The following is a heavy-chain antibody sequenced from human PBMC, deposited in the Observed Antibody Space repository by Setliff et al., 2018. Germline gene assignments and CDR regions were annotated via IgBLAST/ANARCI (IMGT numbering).Heavy chain of an antibody. Sequence: KASETLSLTCTVSGDSISSGSYYWTWIRQPAGKGLEWIGHSHTGGSTNCNRSLRSRVSISVDTSKNQFSLKLSSVTAADTATYYCARAGPTVTFFRVLVISWWDPWGQGSLVTVSS. CDR1: GDSISSGSYY. D-gene: IGHD3-3*01. CDR2: SHTGGST. V-gene: IGHV4-61*09. CDR3: ARAGPTVTFFRVLVISWWDP. J-gene: IGHJ5*02.